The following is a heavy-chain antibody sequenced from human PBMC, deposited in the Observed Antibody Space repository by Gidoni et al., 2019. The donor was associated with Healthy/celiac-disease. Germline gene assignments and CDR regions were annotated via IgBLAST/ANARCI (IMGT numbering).Heavy chain of an antibody. CDR1: GDSVSTNSAA. J-gene: IGHJ5*02. D-gene: IGHD3-22*01. Sequence: QVQLQQSGPGLVKPSQTLPLTCAISGDSVSTNSAAWNWIRQSPSRGLEWLGRTYYRSKWYNDYAVSVKSRITINPDTSKNQFSLQLNSVTPEDTAVYYCARGDYDSSGYYPNWFDPWGQGTLVTVSS. CDR3: ARGDYDSSGYYPNWFDP. V-gene: IGHV6-1*01. CDR2: TYYRSKWYN.